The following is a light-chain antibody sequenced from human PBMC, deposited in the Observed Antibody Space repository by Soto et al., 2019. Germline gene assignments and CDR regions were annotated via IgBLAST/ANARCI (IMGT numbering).Light chain of an antibody. CDR3: QKDGRSLPMT. Sequence: ETVLTISPGTVSLSPGERATRSCRASQSVGSNYLAWYQQKAGRASRGLIYGASTRATGIPDRFSGSVSGTDFTLTISILEPEDVAVCYCQKDGRSLPMTLGQGTRLEIK. CDR2: GAS. J-gene: IGKJ5*01. V-gene: IGKV3-20*01. CDR1: QSVGSNY.